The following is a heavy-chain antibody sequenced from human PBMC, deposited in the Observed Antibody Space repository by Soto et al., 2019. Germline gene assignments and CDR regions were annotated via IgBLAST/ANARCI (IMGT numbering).Heavy chain of an antibody. CDR3: ARDVNYAFDY. CDR1: GYTFTTYG. CDR2: ISANSGNT. V-gene: IGHV1-18*01. Sequence: ASVKVSCKASGYTFTTYGISWVRQAPGQGLEWMGWISANSGNTKYAQKLQGRLTMTRDTSTGTAYMELRNLISDDTAFYICARDVNYAFDYWGQGALVTVSS. J-gene: IGHJ4*02. D-gene: IGHD1-7*01.